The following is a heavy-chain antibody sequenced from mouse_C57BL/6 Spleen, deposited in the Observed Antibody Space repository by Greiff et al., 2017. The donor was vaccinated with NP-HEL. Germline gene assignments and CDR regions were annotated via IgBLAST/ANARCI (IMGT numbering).Heavy chain of an antibody. D-gene: IGHD2-4*01. CDR2: IYTGGGYT. CDR3: AREGYDYNYFDY. V-gene: IGHV1-63*01. J-gene: IGHJ2*01. CDR1: GYTFTNYW. Sequence: QVQLKQSGAELVRPGTSVKMSCKASGYTFTNYWIGWAKQRPGHGLEWIGDIYTGGGYTNYNEKFKGKATLTADKSSSTAYMQFSSLTSEDSAIYYCAREGYDYNYFDYWGQGTTLTVSS.